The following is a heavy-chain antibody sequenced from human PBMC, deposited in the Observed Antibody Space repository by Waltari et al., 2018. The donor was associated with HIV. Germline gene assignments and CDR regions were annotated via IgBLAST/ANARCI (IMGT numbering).Heavy chain of an antibody. CDR3: VRGGRVAAPYYGMDV. V-gene: IGHV4-30-4*08. CDR1: GGSVCPGDYY. D-gene: IGHD6-13*01. J-gene: IGHJ6*02. CDR2: IFYTAGS. Sequence: VQLQESGPGLVKPSQTLSLACSVSGGSVCPGDYYWTWIRKSPGKGLEWLGHIFYTAGSYYNPALGNRVSASLDKANNQISLTLRSVTAADTAIYYCVRGGRVAAPYYGMDVWGPGTTVIVAS.